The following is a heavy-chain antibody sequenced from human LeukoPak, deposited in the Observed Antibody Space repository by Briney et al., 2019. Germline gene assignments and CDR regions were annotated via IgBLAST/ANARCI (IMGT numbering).Heavy chain of an antibody. J-gene: IGHJ6*02. CDR2: MNPNSGNT. D-gene: IGHD3-10*01. CDR3: ARGRELLCFGEFYGMDV. Sequence: ASVKVSCKASGYTFTSYDINWVRQATGQGLEWMGWMNPNSGNTGYAQKFQGRVTMTRNTSISTAYMELSSLRSEDTAVYYCARGRELLCFGEFYGMDVWGQGTTVTVSS. V-gene: IGHV1-8*01. CDR1: GYTFTSYD.